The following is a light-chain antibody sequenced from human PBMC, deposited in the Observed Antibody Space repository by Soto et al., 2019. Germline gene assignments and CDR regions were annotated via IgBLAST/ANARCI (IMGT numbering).Light chain of an antibody. CDR3: QQYNNYPGT. CDR2: KAS. CDR1: QSISNW. J-gene: IGKJ2*02. V-gene: IGKV1-5*03. Sequence: DIQMTQSPSTLSASVGDRVTITCRASQSISNWLAWYQQKPGEAPKLLIYKASSLQSVVPSRFSGSGSGTEFTLTISSLQPDDFATYYCQQYNNYPGTFGQGTDLEIK.